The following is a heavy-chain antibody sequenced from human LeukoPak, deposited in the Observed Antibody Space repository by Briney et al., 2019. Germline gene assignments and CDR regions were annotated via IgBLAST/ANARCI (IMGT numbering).Heavy chain of an antibody. CDR2: IKQDGSGK. CDR3: ARDHGSWYYFDF. Sequence: GGSLRLSCAASGFTFSRYWMTWVRQAPGKGLEWVANIKQDGSGKYYVDSVKGRFTISSDNAKNSLYLQMNSLRAEDTAVYYCARDHGSWYYFDFWGQGTLVTVSS. J-gene: IGHJ4*02. V-gene: IGHV3-7*01. D-gene: IGHD6-13*01. CDR1: GFTFSRYW.